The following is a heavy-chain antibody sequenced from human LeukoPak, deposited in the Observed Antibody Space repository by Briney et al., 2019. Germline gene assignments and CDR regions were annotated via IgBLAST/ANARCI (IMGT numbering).Heavy chain of an antibody. Sequence: GGSLRLSCAASGFTFSSYWMHWVRQAPGKGLVWVSRINSDGSSTSYADSVKGRFTISRGNAKNTLYLQMNSLRAEDTAVYYCARTLLYSYGYDYWGQGTLVTVSS. CDR3: ARTLLYSYGYDY. CDR2: INSDGSST. J-gene: IGHJ4*02. D-gene: IGHD5-18*01. V-gene: IGHV3-74*01. CDR1: GFTFSSYW.